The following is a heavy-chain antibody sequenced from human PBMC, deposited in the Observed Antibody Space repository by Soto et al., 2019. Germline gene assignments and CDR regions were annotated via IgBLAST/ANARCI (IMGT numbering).Heavy chain of an antibody. CDR2: IRSKAYGGTT. D-gene: IGHD3-22*01. CDR1: GFTFGDYA. Sequence: GGSLRLSCTASGFTFGDYAMSWVRQAPGKGLEWVGFIRSKAYGGTTEYAASVKGRFTISRDDSKSIAYLQMNSLKTEDTAVYYCTVAPDYYDSSGYSHWGQGTLVTVSS. J-gene: IGHJ4*02. CDR3: TVAPDYYDSSGYSH. V-gene: IGHV3-49*04.